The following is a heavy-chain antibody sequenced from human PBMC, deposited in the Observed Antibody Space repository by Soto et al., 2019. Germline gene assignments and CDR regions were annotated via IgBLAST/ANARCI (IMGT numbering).Heavy chain of an antibody. Sequence: ASVKVSCKASGYTFTSYGISWVRQAPGQGLEWMGWISAYNGNTNYAQKLQGRVTMTTDTSTSTAYMELRSLRSDDTAVYYCARDRPHDYGDYGGRWYYYGMDVWGQGTTVTVSS. D-gene: IGHD4-17*01. CDR2: ISAYNGNT. V-gene: IGHV1-18*01. CDR1: GYTFTSYG. J-gene: IGHJ6*02. CDR3: ARDRPHDYGDYGGRWYYYGMDV.